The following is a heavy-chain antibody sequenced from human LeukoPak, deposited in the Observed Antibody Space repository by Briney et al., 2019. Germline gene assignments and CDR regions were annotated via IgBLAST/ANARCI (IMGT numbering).Heavy chain of an antibody. CDR1: GGSFSGYY. V-gene: IGHV4-34*01. Sequence: NPSETLSLTCAVSGGSFSGYYWTWIRQPPGKGLEWIGEINHSGRTNYNPSLKSRVIMSVDTSKNQFSLKLSSVTAADTAVYYCARPLGYCSDSRCPQSWFDPWGQGTLVTVSS. J-gene: IGHJ5*02. D-gene: IGHD2-15*01. CDR3: ARPLGYCSDSRCPQSWFDP. CDR2: INHSGRT.